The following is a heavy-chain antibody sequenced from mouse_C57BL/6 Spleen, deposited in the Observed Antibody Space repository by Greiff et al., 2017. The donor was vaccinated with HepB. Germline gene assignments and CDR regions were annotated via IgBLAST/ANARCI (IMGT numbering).Heavy chain of an antibody. D-gene: IGHD4-1*02. CDR1: GFTFSSYG. CDR3: ARHPTGTMDY. V-gene: IGHV5-6*01. CDR2: ISSGGSYT. J-gene: IGHJ4*01. Sequence: DVQLVESGGDLVKPGGSLKLSCAASGFTFSSYGMSWVRQTPDKRLEWVATISSGGSYTYYPDSVKGRFTISRDNAKNTLYLQMSSLKSEDTAMYYCARHPTGTMDYWGQGTSVTVSS.